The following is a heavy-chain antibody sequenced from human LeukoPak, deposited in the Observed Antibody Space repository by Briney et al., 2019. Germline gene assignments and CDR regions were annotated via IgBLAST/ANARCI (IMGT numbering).Heavy chain of an antibody. D-gene: IGHD2-2*01. V-gene: IGHV3-30-3*01. CDR3: AKEGVHCSSTSCSPT. CDR2: ISYDGSNK. Sequence: AGGSLRLSCAASGFTFSSYAMHWVRQAPGKGLEWVAVISYDGSNKYYADSVKGRFTISRDNSKNTLYLQMNSLRAEDTAVYYCAKEGVHCSSTSCSPTWGQGTLVTVSS. CDR1: GFTFSSYA. J-gene: IGHJ5*02.